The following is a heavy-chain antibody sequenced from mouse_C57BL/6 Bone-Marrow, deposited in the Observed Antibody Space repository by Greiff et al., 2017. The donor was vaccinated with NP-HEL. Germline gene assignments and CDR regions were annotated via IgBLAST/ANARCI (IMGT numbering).Heavy chain of an antibody. J-gene: IGHJ3*01. CDR3: ARSGFGTTVSSSAWFAY. CDR2: IYPGSGNT. Sequence: QVQLQQSGPELVKPGASVKISCKASGYSFTSYYIHWVKQRPGQGLEWIGWIYPGSGNTKYNEKFKGKATLTADTSSSTAYMQLSSLTSEDSAVYYCARSGFGTTVSSSAWFAYWGQGTLVTVSA. V-gene: IGHV1-66*01. D-gene: IGHD1-1*01. CDR1: GYSFTSYY.